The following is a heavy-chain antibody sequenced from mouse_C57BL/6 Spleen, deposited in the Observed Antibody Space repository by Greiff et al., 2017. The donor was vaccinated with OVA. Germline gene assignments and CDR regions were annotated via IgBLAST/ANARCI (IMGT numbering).Heavy chain of an antibody. D-gene: IGHD4-1*01. CDR1: GYTFTSYT. Sequence: VKLVESGAELARPGASVKMSCKASGYTFTSYTMHWVKQRPGQGLEWIGYINPSSGYTKYNQKFKDKATLTADKSSSTAYMQLSSLTSEDSAVYYCARSGLGYWYFDVWGTGTTVTVSS. CDR3: ARSGLGYWYFDV. CDR2: INPSSGYT. V-gene: IGHV1-4*01. J-gene: IGHJ1*03.